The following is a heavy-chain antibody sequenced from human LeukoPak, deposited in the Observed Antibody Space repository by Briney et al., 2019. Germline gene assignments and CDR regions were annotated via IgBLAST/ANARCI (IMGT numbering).Heavy chain of an antibody. D-gene: IGHD3-22*01. V-gene: IGHV3-64*02. CDR2: ISTSGGTT. CDR1: GFTFSNYA. CDR3: ARDFYDGGGYYYDY. J-gene: IGHJ4*02. Sequence: GGSLRLSCAASGFTFSNYAMHWVRQAPGKGLEYVSAISTSGGTTYYADSVKDRFTISRDNSKSTLFLQMGGLRAEDMAVYHCARDFYDGGGYYYDYWGQGTLVTVSS.